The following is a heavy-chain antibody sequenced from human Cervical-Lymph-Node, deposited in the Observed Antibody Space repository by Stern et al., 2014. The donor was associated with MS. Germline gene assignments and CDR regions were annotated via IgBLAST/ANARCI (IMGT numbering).Heavy chain of an antibody. CDR3: AHRRGVFGFHP. V-gene: IGHV2-5*02. Sequence: QVTLKESGPTVVKPTQTLTVTCNVSGFSLSANGVAVVCNRPAPGLALEWLVLIYWDDTKHHSPSLQPIPTITNDTNKTPLVLTMTDMDPVDTATYYCAHRRGVFGFHPWGQGTLVTVSS. CDR2: IYWDDTK. CDR1: GFSLSANGVA. D-gene: IGHD3-10*01. J-gene: IGHJ5*02.